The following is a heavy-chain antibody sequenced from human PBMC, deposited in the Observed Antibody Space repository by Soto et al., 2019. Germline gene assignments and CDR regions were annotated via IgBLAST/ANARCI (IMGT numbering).Heavy chain of an antibody. CDR3: ARAYTGRLPRRADYYYAMDV. J-gene: IGHJ6*02. V-gene: IGHV3-13*05. D-gene: IGHD2-2*02. Sequence: HPGGSLRLSCAPSGFTFSNFDMHWVRQVPGKGLEWVSAIGAARDPYYLGSVKGRFTISRENAKNSVYLQMSALRAGDSAVYYCARAYTGRLPRRADYYYAMDVSGQGTTVTVSS. CDR2: IGAARDP. CDR1: GFTFSNFD.